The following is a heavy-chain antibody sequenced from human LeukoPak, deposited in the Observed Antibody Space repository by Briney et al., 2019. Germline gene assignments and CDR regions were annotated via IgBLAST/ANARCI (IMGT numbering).Heavy chain of an antibody. J-gene: IGHJ4*02. Sequence: SETLSLTCTVSGGSISSSSYYWGWIRQPPGKGLEWIGSIYHSGSTYYNPSLKSRVTISVDTSKNQFSLKLSSVTAADTAVYYCARIRYYALYGYFDYWGQGTLVTVSS. V-gene: IGHV4-39*07. CDR2: IYHSGST. D-gene: IGHD2-2*01. CDR3: ARIRYYALYGYFDY. CDR1: GGSISSSSYY.